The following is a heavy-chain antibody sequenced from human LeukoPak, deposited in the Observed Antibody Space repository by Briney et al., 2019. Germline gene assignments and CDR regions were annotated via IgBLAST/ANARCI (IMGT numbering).Heavy chain of an antibody. Sequence: GGSLRLSCAASGFTFSSYGMHWVRQAPGKGLEWVAVISYDGSNKYYADSVKGRFTISRDNAKNSLYLQMNSLRAEDTAVYYCARDIARTGFDYWGQGTLVTVSS. CDR2: ISYDGSNK. CDR1: GFTFSSYG. CDR3: ARDIARTGFDY. D-gene: IGHD6-13*01. J-gene: IGHJ4*02. V-gene: IGHV3-30*03.